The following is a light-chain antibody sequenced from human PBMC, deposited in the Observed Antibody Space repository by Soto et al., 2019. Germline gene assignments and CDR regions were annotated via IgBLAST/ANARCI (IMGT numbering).Light chain of an antibody. CDR2: GAS. J-gene: IGKJ1*01. CDR1: QSVSSSY. Sequence: EIVLTQSPGTLSLSPGERATLSCRASQSVSSSYLAWYQQKPGQAPRLLIYGASSRATGIPDRFSGSGSGTDFTLTISRLEPEDFAVYYFQQYGSWWTFGQGTKVEIK. V-gene: IGKV3-20*01. CDR3: QQYGSWWT.